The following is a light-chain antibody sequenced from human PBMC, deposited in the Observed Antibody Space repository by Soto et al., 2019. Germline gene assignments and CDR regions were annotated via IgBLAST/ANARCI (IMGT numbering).Light chain of an antibody. Sequence: EIVLTQSPGTLSLSPGERATLSCRASQSVSRSYLAWYQQKPGQAPRLLIYDSSSRATGIPDRFSGSGSGTDFTLTISRLEPEDFAVYYCQQYGSAPDTFGQGTKLESK. V-gene: IGKV3-20*01. CDR1: QSVSRSY. J-gene: IGKJ2*01. CDR3: QQYGSAPDT. CDR2: DSS.